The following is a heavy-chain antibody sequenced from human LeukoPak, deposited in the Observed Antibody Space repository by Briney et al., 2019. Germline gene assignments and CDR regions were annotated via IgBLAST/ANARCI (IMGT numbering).Heavy chain of an antibody. Sequence: PSETLSLTCTVSGGFISRYYWSWIRQPPGKGLERIGYADHSGDTKHNPSLKSRVTMSVDTSKNQFSLKLSSVTAADTAVYYCARASYDYVWGSYRHFFDYWGQGTLVTVSS. J-gene: IGHJ4*02. CDR3: ARASYDYVWGSYRHFFDY. CDR2: ADHSGDT. CDR1: GGFISRYY. V-gene: IGHV4-59*01. D-gene: IGHD3-16*02.